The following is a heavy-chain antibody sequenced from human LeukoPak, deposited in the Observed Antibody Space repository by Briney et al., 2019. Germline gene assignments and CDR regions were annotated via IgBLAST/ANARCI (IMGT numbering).Heavy chain of an antibody. CDR2: ISAYNVNT. Sequence: ASVKVSCKASGYTFANFGINWVRQAPGQGLEWMGWISAYNVNTNYTQKFQGRVTLTTDTSTGTAYMELRSLRSDDTAVYYCARDDGDYWGQGTLVTVS. V-gene: IGHV1-18*01. CDR1: GYTFANFG. J-gene: IGHJ4*02. CDR3: ARDDGDY.